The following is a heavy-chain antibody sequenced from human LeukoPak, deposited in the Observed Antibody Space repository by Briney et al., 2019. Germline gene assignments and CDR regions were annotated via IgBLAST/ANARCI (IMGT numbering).Heavy chain of an antibody. CDR3: ARAYCSGGSCYSSDY. CDR1: GGSISSSSHY. CDR2: INHSGST. Sequence: SETLSLTCIAAGGSISSSSHYWGWIRQPPGKGLEWIGEINHSGSTNYNPSLKSRVTISVDTSKNQFSLKLSSVTAADTAVYYCARAYCSGGSCYSSDYWGQGTLVTVSS. J-gene: IGHJ4*02. D-gene: IGHD2-15*01. V-gene: IGHV4-39*07.